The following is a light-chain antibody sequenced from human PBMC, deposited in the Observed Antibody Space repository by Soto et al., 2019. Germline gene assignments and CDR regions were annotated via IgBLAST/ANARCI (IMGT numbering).Light chain of an antibody. CDR2: EVS. V-gene: IGLV2-14*01. J-gene: IGLJ1*01. CDR3: SSSTTTSTLV. CDR1: SSDVGGYNY. Sequence: QSALTQPASVSGSPGQSIAISCTGTSSDVGGYNYVSWYQQHPGKAPKLRLYEVSNRPSGVSSRFSGSKSGSTASLTISGLQAEDEGDYYCSSSTTTSTLVFGTGTKLTVL.